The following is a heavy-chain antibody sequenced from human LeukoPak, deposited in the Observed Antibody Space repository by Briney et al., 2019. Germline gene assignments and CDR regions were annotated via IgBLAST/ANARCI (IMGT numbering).Heavy chain of an antibody. Sequence: ASVKVSCKASGYTFISYAMHWVRQAPGQRLEWMGWINAGNGNTKYSQKFQGRVTITRDTSASTAYMELSSLRSEDTAVYYCAKSTVTTYGMGFDYWGQGTLVTVSS. CDR3: AKSTVTTYGMGFDY. J-gene: IGHJ4*02. V-gene: IGHV1-3*01. CDR1: GYTFISYA. CDR2: INAGNGNT. D-gene: IGHD4-17*01.